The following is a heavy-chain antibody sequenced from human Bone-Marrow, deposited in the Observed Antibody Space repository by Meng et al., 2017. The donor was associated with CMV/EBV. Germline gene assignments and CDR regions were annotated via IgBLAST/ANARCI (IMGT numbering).Heavy chain of an antibody. CDR3: AEAGYYYDSSGYDYYYYGMDV. V-gene: IGHV1-69*05. CDR2: IIPIFGTA. Sequence: SVKVSCKASGYTFTSYYMHWVRQAPGQGLEWMGGIIPIFGTANYAQKFQGRVTITTDESTSTAYMELSSLRSEDTDVYYCAEAGYYYDSSGYDYYYYGMDVWGQGTTVPVSS. D-gene: IGHD3-22*01. CDR1: GYTFTSYY. J-gene: IGHJ6*02.